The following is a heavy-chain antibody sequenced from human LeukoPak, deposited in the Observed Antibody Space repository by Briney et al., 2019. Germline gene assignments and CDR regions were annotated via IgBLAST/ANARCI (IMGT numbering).Heavy chain of an antibody. D-gene: IGHD3-16*01. CDR3: ARMGESGRNHDY. Sequence: SETLSLTCTVSGGSISSGSYWNWIRQPAGQGLEWIGRIYTSGSTNYNPSLKSRVLISVDTSQNQFSLRLSSVTAADTAVYYCARMGESGRNHDYWGQGTLVTVSS. J-gene: IGHJ4*02. V-gene: IGHV4-61*02. CDR2: IYTSGST. CDR1: GGSISSGSY.